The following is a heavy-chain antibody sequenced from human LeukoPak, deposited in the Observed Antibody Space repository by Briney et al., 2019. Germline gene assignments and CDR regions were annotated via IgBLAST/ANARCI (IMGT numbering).Heavy chain of an antibody. CDR3: AGAEGVNYYDSSGYS. CDR1: GFTFSSYW. J-gene: IGHJ4*02. D-gene: IGHD3-22*01. Sequence: GGSLRLSCAASGFTFSSYWMHWVRQAPGKGLVWVSRINSDGSSTSYADSVKGRFTISRDNAKNTLYLQMNSLRAEDTAVYYCAGAEGVNYYDSSGYSWGQGTLVTVSS. V-gene: IGHV3-74*01. CDR2: INSDGSST.